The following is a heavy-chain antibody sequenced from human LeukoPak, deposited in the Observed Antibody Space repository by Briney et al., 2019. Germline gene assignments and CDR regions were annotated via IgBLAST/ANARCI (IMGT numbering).Heavy chain of an antibody. CDR1: GGSFSGYY. D-gene: IGHD3-9*01. Sequence: SETLSLTCAVSGGSFSGYYWSWIRQPPGKGLEWIGEINHSGSTNYNPSLKSRVTISVDTSKNQFSLKLSSVTAADTAVYYCARARPPKLRYFDYWGQGTLVTVSS. V-gene: IGHV4-34*01. CDR2: INHSGST. CDR3: ARARPPKLRYFDY. J-gene: IGHJ4*02.